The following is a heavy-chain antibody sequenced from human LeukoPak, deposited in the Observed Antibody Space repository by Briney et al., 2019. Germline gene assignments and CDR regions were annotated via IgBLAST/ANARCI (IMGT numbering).Heavy chain of an antibody. CDR1: GFTFSSYG. Sequence: GGSLRLSCAASGFTFSSYGMHWVRQAPGKGLEWVAFIRYDGSNKYYADSVKGRFTISRDNSKNTLYLQMNSLRAEDTAVYYCAKSVKRYCSGGSCPELDYWGQGTLVTVSS. CDR2: IRYDGSNK. V-gene: IGHV3-30*02. J-gene: IGHJ4*02. D-gene: IGHD2-15*01. CDR3: AKSVKRYCSGGSCPELDY.